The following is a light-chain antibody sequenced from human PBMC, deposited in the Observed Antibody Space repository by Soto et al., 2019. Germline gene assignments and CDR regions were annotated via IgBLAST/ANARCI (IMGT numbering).Light chain of an antibody. CDR2: EVS. Sequence: QSAVTQPASVSGSPGQSITISCTGTSSDIGGYNYVSWYQQHPDKAPKLMIYEVSKRPSGVSNRFSASKSGNTASLTISGLQSEDEADYYCCSYTSTTTRLLGGGTKVTVL. V-gene: IGLV2-14*01. CDR1: SSDIGGYNY. J-gene: IGLJ3*02. CDR3: CSYTSTTTRL.